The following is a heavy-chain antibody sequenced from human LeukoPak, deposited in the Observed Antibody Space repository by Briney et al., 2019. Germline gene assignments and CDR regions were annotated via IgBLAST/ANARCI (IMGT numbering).Heavy chain of an antibody. CDR2: FDPEDDEI. CDR1: GYTLPVLS. V-gene: IGHV1-24*01. Sequence: GSSVKVSCKVCGYTLPVLSMHWVGQAAGKGVEGMGGFDPEDDEIIYVEKFQGRFTMTEDTSIETAYMELTSLRSEDTAVYYCATSSGELLGREFDYWGQGTLVTVSS. D-gene: IGHD1-26*01. J-gene: IGHJ4*02. CDR3: ATSSGELLGREFDY.